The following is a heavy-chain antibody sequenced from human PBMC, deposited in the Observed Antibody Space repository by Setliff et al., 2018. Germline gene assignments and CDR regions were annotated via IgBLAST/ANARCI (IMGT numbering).Heavy chain of an antibody. CDR3: ARASRFGTVKWRGDYYMDV. J-gene: IGHJ6*03. V-gene: IGHV7-4-1*02. Sequence: ASVKVSCKASGYTFTNYAIHWVRQAPGQRLEWMGWINTNTGNPSGAQGFTGRFVFSLDTSVSTAYLQISSLKPEDTAVYYCARASRFGTVKWRGDYYMDVWGKGTTVTVSS. D-gene: IGHD3-10*01. CDR2: INTNTGNP. CDR1: GYTFTNYA.